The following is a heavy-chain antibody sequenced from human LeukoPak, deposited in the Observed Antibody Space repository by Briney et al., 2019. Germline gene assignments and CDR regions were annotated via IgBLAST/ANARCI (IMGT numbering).Heavy chain of an antibody. CDR3: AREGLWFGELNAFDI. CDR1: SGSISSYY. V-gene: IGHV4-59*01. CDR2: IYYSGST. J-gene: IGHJ3*02. Sequence: KASETLSLTCTVSSGSISSYYWSWIRQPPGKGLEWIGYIYYSGSTNYNPSLKSRVTISVDTSKNQFPLKLSSVTAADTAVYYCAREGLWFGELNAFDIWGQGTMVTVSS. D-gene: IGHD3-10*01.